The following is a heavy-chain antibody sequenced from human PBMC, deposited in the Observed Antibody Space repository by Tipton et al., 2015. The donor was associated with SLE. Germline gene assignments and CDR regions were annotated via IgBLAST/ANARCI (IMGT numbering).Heavy chain of an antibody. V-gene: IGHV3-48*03. CDR3: ARDTRGYYYYYMDV. CDR2: VSSNGKTI. CDR1: GFTFSGYE. J-gene: IGHJ6*03. Sequence: SLRLSCAASGFTFSGYEMNWVRQAPGKGLEWISYVSSNGKTIYYADSVKGRFTISRDNAKNSLYLQMNSLRAEDTAVYYCARDTRGYYYYYMDVWGKGTTVTVSS.